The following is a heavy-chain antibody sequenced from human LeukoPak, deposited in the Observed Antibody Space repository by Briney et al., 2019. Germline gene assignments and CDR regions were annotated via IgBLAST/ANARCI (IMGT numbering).Heavy chain of an antibody. J-gene: IGHJ4*02. V-gene: IGHV1-8*01. CDR1: GYTFTSYD. CDR3: ARGFMITFGGVYFDY. CDR2: MNPNSGNT. D-gene: IGHD3-16*01. Sequence: ASVKVSCKASGYTFTSYDINWVRQATGQGLEWMGWMNPNSGNTGYAQKFQGRVTMTRNTSVSTAYMELSSLRSEDTAVYYCARGFMITFGGVYFDYWGQGTLVTVSS.